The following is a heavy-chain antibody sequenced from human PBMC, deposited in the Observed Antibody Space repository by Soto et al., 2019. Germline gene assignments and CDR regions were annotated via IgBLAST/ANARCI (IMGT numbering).Heavy chain of an antibody. CDR2: IIPILGIA. D-gene: IGHD2-15*01. CDR1: GGTFSSYT. CDR3: ARDIVVVVAATSQGSDAFDI. V-gene: IGHV1-69*04. J-gene: IGHJ3*02. Sequence: SVKVSCKASGGTFSSYTISWVRQAPGQGLEWMGRIIPILGIANYAQKFQGRVTITADKSTSTAYMELSSLRSEDTAVYYCARDIVVVVAATSQGSDAFDIWGQGTMVTVSS.